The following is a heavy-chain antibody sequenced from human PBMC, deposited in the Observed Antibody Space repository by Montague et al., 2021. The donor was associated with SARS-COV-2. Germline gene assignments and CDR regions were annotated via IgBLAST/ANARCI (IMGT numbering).Heavy chain of an antibody. CDR2: IYYSGST. CDR3: ARQENSSGWFKPDAFDI. D-gene: IGHD6-19*01. V-gene: IGHV4-39*01. CDR1: GGSISSSSYY. Sequence: SETLSLTCTVSGGSISSSSYYWGWIRQPPGKGLVWIVMIYYSGSTYYNPSLKIRVTIAVYTSKTQFSLKLSSVTAADTAVYYCARQENSSGWFKPDAFDIWGQGTMVTVSS. J-gene: IGHJ3*02.